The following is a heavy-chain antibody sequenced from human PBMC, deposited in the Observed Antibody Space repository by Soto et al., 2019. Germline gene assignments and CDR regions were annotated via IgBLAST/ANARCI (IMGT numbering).Heavy chain of an antibody. CDR3: ARHDYFGSGTYS. CDR2: IYYSGST. D-gene: IGHD3-10*01. J-gene: IGHJ5*02. V-gene: IGHV4-39*01. Sequence: QLQLQESGPGLVKPSETLSLTCSVSGGSISNRSHYWGWIRQPPGKGLEWIGSIYYSGSTYNNPSLESRVTISVDTSKNQFSLKLSSVTAADTAVYYCARHDYFGSGTYSWGQGTLVSVSS. CDR1: GGSISNRSHY.